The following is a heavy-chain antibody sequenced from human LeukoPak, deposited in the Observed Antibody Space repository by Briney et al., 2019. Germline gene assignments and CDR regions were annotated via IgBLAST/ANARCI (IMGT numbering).Heavy chain of an antibody. Sequence: GASVKVSSKASGYTFTGYYMHWVRQAPGQGLEWMGWINPNSGGTNYAQKFQGRVTMTRDTSISTAYMELSRLRSDDTAVYYCARDRVAAVNWFDPWGQGTLVTVSS. J-gene: IGHJ5*02. CDR1: GYTFTGYY. V-gene: IGHV1-2*02. D-gene: IGHD6-13*01. CDR2: INPNSGGT. CDR3: ARDRVAAVNWFDP.